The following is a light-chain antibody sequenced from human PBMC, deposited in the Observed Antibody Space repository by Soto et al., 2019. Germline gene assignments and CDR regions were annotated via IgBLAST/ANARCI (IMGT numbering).Light chain of an antibody. CDR1: SSDVGGYNY. Sequence: QSALTQPASVSGSPGQSITISCTGTSSDVGGYNYVSWYQQYPGKVPKLMIYEVTNRPSGVSSRFSGSKSGDTASLTISGLQPEHESDYYCSSYTSSSTLVFGTGTKVTV. CDR3: SSYTSSSTLV. CDR2: EVT. V-gene: IGLV2-14*01. J-gene: IGLJ1*01.